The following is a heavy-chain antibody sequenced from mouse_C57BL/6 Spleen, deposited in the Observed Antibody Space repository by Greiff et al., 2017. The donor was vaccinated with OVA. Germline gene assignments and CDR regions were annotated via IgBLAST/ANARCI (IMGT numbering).Heavy chain of an antibody. J-gene: IGHJ1*03. CDR1: GFSLTSYG. CDR2: IWSDGST. D-gene: IGHD1-1*01. Sequence: VKLVESGPGLVAPSQSLSITCTVSGFSLTSYGVHWVRQPPGKGLEWLVVIWSDGSTTYNSALKSRLSLSKDNSKSQVFLKMNSLQTDDTAMYYCARHYSGSSYWYFEVWGTGTTVTVSS. V-gene: IGHV2-6-1*01. CDR3: ARHYSGSSYWYFEV.